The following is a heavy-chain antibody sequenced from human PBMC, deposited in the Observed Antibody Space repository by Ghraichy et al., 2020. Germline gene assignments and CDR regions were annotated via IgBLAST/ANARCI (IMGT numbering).Heavy chain of an antibody. J-gene: IGHJ4*02. V-gene: IGHV3-48*03. D-gene: IGHD6-19*01. CDR2: ISSSGSTI. Sequence: GGSLRLSCAASGFTFSSYEMNWVRQAPGKGLEWVSYISSSGSTIYYADSVKGRFTISRDNAKNSLYLQMNSLRAEDTAVYYCARLPPTYSSGCYIDYWGQGTLVTVSS. CDR1: GFTFSSYE. CDR3: ARLPPTYSSGCYIDY.